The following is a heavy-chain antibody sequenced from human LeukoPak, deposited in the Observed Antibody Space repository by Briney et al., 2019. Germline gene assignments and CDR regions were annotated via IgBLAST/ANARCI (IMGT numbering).Heavy chain of an antibody. CDR1: GSGFTFNNYW. Sequence: GGSLRLSCAASGSGFTFNNYWMHWVRQAPGKGLVWVSRINGDGSTTSYADSVRGRFTISRDNAKNTLYLQMNSLRAEDTAVHYCAKEGFGSGEGYWGQGTLVTVSS. V-gene: IGHV3-74*01. D-gene: IGHD3-10*01. CDR3: AKEGFGSGEGY. J-gene: IGHJ4*02. CDR2: INGDGSTT.